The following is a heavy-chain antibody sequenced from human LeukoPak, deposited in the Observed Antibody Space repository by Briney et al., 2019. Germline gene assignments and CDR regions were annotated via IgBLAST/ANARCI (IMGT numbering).Heavy chain of an antibody. D-gene: IGHD3-9*01. CDR2: IIPIFGTA. V-gene: IGHV1-69*06. CDR1: GGTFSSYA. Sequence: ASVKVSCKASGGTFSSYAISWVQQAPGQGLEWMGGIIPIFGTANYAQKFQGRVTITADKSTSTAYMELSSLRSEDTAVYYCARDNPYDILTGYYYWFDPWGQGTLVTVSS. CDR3: ARDNPYDILTGYYYWFDP. J-gene: IGHJ5*02.